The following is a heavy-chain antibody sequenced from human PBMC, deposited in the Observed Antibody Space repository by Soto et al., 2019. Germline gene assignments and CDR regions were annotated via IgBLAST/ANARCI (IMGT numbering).Heavy chain of an antibody. J-gene: IGHJ4*02. CDR2: MSGSSSTT. Sequence: EVRLLESGGGLVKPGGSLRLSCATSGLTFSNYAMSWVRQAPGGGLEWVSSMSGSSSTTYYADSVRGRFTISRDRSTNTRYLQMSSLRAEDTALYYCAKNQERELPRVIDFWGQGTLFTVSS. CDR3: AKNQERELPRVIDF. V-gene: IGHV3-23*01. CDR1: GLTFSNYA. D-gene: IGHD1-7*01.